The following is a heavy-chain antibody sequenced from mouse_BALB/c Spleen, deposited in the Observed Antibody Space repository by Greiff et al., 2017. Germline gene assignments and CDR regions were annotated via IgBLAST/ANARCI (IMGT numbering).Heavy chain of an antibody. CDR3: ARLTNWDWYFDV. J-gene: IGHJ1*01. V-gene: IGHV3-2*02. D-gene: IGHD4-1*02. Sequence: EVKVEESGPGLVKPSQSLSLTCTVTGYSITSDYVWNWIRQFPGNKLEWMGYISYSGSTSYNPSLKSRISITRDTSKNQFFLQLNSVTTEDTATYYCARLTNWDWYFDVWGAGTTVTVSS. CDR1: GYSITSDYV. CDR2: ISYSGST.